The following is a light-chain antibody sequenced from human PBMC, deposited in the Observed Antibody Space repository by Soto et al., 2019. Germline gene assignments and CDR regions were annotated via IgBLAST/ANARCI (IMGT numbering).Light chain of an antibody. Sequence: DIQMTQSPSSLSASVGDRVTITCQASHDINNYLNWYQQKPGKAPKLLIYDASNLKTGVPSRFSGSGSGTDFTFTISNLQPEDIATYYCQQFDALQFTFGPGTKVDIK. J-gene: IGKJ3*01. V-gene: IGKV1-33*01. CDR3: QQFDALQFT. CDR1: HDINNY. CDR2: DAS.